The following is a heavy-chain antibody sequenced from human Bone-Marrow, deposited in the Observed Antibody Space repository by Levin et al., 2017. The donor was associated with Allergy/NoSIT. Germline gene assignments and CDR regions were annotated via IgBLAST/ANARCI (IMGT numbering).Heavy chain of an antibody. Sequence: PSETLSLTCTVSGGSISTHYWSWIRQPPGKGLEWIGYIYYSGTTNYNPSLQSRVTISVVTSKNQFSLRLNSVTAADTAVYYCARGQVRDIVVVPAPFFDPWGQGTLVTVSS. J-gene: IGHJ5*02. CDR3: ARGQVRDIVVVPAPFFDP. CDR2: IYYSGTT. D-gene: IGHD2-2*01. V-gene: IGHV4-59*11. CDR1: GGSISTHY.